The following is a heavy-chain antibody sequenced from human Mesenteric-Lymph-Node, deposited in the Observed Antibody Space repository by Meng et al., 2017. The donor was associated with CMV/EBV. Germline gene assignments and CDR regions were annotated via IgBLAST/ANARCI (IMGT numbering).Heavy chain of an antibody. D-gene: IGHD6-19*01. Sequence: ASVKVSCKASGYTFTGYYIHWVRQAPGQGLEWMGWINPNSGGTNYAQNFQGRVTMTRDTSISTAYMELSRLRSDDTAVYYCARARSSGWFDAFDVWGQGTMVTVSS. CDR1: GYTFTGYY. CDR2: INPNSGGT. J-gene: IGHJ3*01. V-gene: IGHV1-2*02. CDR3: ARARSSGWFDAFDV.